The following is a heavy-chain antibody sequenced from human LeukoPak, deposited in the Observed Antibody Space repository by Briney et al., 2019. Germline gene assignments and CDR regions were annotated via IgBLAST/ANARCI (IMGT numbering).Heavy chain of an antibody. CDR2: ISAYNSNT. D-gene: IGHD3-10*01. V-gene: IGHV1-18*01. CDR3: ASYGSGSYRGGDY. CDR1: GYTFTSYG. Sequence: ASVKLSCTASGYTFTSYGISWVRQAPGQGLEWMGWISAYNSNTNYAEKLQGRVTMTTDTSTSTAYMQLRSLRSDDTAVYYCASYGSGSYRGGDYWGQGTLVTVSS. J-gene: IGHJ4*02.